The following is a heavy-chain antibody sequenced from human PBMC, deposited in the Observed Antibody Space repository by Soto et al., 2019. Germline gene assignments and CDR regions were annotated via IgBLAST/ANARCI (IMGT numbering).Heavy chain of an antibody. CDR2: IYWEDDK. J-gene: IGHJ4*02. CDR1: GFSLSNSGVG. Sequence: SGPTLVNPTPTLKLTSTFSGFSLSNSGVGVGWIRQPPGKTLEWLALIYWEDDKRYSPSLKRRRTITKDTSKNQVVLTMTNMDPVYTSTYYCAHSGLGYCSITSCYTLPATRKAFYYWGQGTLVTVSS. V-gene: IGHV2-5*02. CDR3: AHSGLGYCSITSCYTLPATRKAFYY. D-gene: IGHD2-2*02.